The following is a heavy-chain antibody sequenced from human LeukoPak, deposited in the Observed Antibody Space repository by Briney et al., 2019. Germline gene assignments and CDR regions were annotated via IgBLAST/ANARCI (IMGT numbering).Heavy chain of an antibody. CDR2: INPSGGST. Sequence: GASVKVSCKASGYTFTSYYMHWVRQAPGQGLEWMGIINPSGGSTSYAQKFQGRVTMTRDTSTSTVYMELSSLRSEDTAVYYCARDRTRTYDSSGHWASHDYWGQGTLVTVSS. CDR3: ARDRTRTYDSSGHWASHDY. CDR1: GYTFTSYY. V-gene: IGHV1-46*01. J-gene: IGHJ4*02. D-gene: IGHD3-22*01.